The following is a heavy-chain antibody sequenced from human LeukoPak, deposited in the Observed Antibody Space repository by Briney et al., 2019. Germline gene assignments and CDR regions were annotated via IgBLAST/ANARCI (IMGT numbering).Heavy chain of an antibody. D-gene: IGHD3-16*01. V-gene: IGHV3-30*04. CDR3: AKGDKMLTWRRTYNRFDP. CDR2: ISFDGTDA. J-gene: IGHJ5*02. Sequence: GTSLRLSCAASGFTFSSYAIHWVRQAPGKGLEWVAVISFDGTDAFYADSVRGRFTISRDNSKNTLYLQMNSLRAEDTAVYFCAKGDKMLTWRRTYNRFDPWGQGTLVTVSS. CDR1: GFTFSSYA.